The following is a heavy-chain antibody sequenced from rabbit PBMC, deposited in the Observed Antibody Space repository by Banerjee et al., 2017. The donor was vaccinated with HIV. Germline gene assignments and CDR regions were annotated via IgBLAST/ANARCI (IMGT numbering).Heavy chain of an antibody. D-gene: IGHD1-1*01. Sequence: QEQLVESGGGLVQPGASLTLTCTASGFSFSSSYWICWVRQAPGKGLEWIACINTSSGNTVYATWAKGRFTISRTSSTTVTLQMTSLTAADTATYFCARDVYASSSGYAHLWGPGTLVTVS. CDR1: GFSFSSSYW. J-gene: IGHJ4*01. CDR3: ARDVYASSSGYAHL. V-gene: IGHV1S45*01. CDR2: INTSSGNT.